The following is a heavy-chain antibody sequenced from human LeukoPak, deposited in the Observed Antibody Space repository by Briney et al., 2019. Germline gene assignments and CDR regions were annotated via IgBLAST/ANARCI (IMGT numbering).Heavy chain of an antibody. J-gene: IGHJ4*02. CDR3: ARHGASGSYLYYFDY. V-gene: IGHV4-59*08. CDR1: GGSISSYY. D-gene: IGHD1-26*01. CDR2: IYYSGGT. Sequence: SETLSLTCTVSGGSISSYYWSWIRQTPGKGLEWIGYIYYSGGTNYNPSLKSRVTISVDTSKNQFSLKLSSVTAADTAVYFCARHGASGSYLYYFDYWGQGTLVTVSS.